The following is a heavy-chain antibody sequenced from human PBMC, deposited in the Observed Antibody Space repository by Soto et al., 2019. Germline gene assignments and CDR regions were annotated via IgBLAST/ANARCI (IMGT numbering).Heavy chain of an antibody. V-gene: IGHV3-53*01. CDR1: GFTVSSNY. CDR2: IYSGGST. J-gene: IGHJ6*02. CDR3: ARGVSSSGYDFWVKDYYYYGMDV. D-gene: IGHD5-12*01. Sequence: GGSLRLSCAASGFTVSSNYMSWVRQAPGKGLEWVSVIYSGGSTYYADSVKGRFTISRDNSKNTLYLQMNSLRAEDTAVYYCARGVSSSGYDFWVKDYYYYGMDVWGQGTTVTVSS.